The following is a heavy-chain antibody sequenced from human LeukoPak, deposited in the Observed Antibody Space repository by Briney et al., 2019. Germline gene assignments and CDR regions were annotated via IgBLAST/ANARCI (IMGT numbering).Heavy chain of an antibody. Sequence: GGSLRLSCAASGFTFSSYGMNWVRQAPGKGLEWVSYISSSSSTIYYADSVKGRFTISRDNAKNSLYLQMNSLRAEDTAVYYCVRGTVAGDYWGQGTLVTVSS. V-gene: IGHV3-48*01. CDR1: GFTFSSYG. J-gene: IGHJ4*02. D-gene: IGHD4-23*01. CDR3: VRGTVAGDY. CDR2: ISSSSSTI.